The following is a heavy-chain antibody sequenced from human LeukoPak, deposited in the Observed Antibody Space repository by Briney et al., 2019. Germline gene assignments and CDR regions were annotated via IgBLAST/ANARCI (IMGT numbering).Heavy chain of an antibody. Sequence: ASETLSLTCAVYGGSFSGYYWSWIRQPPGKGLEWIGEINHSGSTNYNPSLKSRVTISVDTSKNQFSLKLSSVTAADTAVYYCATSSSWYFGYWGQGTLVTVSS. V-gene: IGHV4-34*01. CDR1: GGSFSGYY. CDR3: ATSSSWYFGY. CDR2: INHSGST. J-gene: IGHJ4*02. D-gene: IGHD6-13*01.